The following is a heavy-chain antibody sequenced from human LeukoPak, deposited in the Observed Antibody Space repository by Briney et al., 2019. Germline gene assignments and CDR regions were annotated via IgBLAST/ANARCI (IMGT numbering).Heavy chain of an antibody. Sequence: GGSLRLSCAASGFTFSSYSMNWVRQAPGKGLEWVSSISSGSSFMYYADSVKGRFTISRDDAKNSLYLQMNSLRAEDTAVYYCARWNTTLGNSCFDCWGRGTLVTVSS. D-gene: IGHD1-1*01. V-gene: IGHV3-21*01. CDR2: ISSGSSFM. CDR3: ARWNTTLGNSCFDC. CDR1: GFTFSSYS. J-gene: IGHJ4*02.